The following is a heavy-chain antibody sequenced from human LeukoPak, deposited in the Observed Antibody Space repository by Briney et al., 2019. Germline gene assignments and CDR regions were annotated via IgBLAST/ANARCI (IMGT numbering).Heavy chain of an antibody. CDR2: IYYSGST. J-gene: IGHJ4*02. D-gene: IGHD1-26*01. CDR1: GGSISSYY. Sequence: SETLSLTCTVSGGSISSYYWSWIRQPPGKGLEWIGYIYYSGSTNYNPSLKSRVTISVDTSKNQFSLKLSSVTAADTAVYYCARTLSRWDPFDYWGQGTLVTVSS. V-gene: IGHV4-59*01. CDR3: ARTLSRWDPFDY.